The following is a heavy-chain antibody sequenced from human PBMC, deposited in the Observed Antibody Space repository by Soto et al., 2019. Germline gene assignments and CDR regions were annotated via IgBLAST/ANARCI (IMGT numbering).Heavy chain of an antibody. V-gene: IGHV3-11*06. Sequence: QVQLVESGGGLVKPGGSQRLSCAASGFSFSDYYMNWIRQAPGKGLEWLSYISNTGSYTNYAGSVRGRFTISRDSADSSLYLDMNGLRAEDTAVYYCARAKLVVEGRFDYWGQGTLVTVSS. CDR3: ARAKLVVEGRFDY. D-gene: IGHD3-22*01. CDR2: ISNTGSYT. CDR1: GFSFSDYY. J-gene: IGHJ4*02.